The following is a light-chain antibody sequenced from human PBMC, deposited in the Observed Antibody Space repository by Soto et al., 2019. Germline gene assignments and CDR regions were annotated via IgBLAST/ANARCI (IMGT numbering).Light chain of an antibody. CDR2: GAS. Sequence: EIVMTQSPATLSVSPGERATLSCRASQSVNSNLAWYQQKPGQAPRLLIYGASTRVAGIPARFSGSGSGTEFSLTISSLQSEDFAVYYCQQRSNWPPLTFGGGTKVEIK. CDR3: QQRSNWPPLT. CDR1: QSVNSN. V-gene: IGKV3-15*01. J-gene: IGKJ4*01.